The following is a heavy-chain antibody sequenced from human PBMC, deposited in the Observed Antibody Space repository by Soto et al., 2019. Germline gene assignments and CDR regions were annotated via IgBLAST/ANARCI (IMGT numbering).Heavy chain of an antibody. V-gene: IGHV1-8*01. CDR1: GYTFTSYD. J-gene: IGHJ5*02. CDR3: ARTGLPFYCCGGSFAASFDP. Sequence: QVQLVQSGAEVKKPGASVKVSCKASGYTFTSYDINWVRQATGQGLEWMGWMNPNSGNTGYAQKFQGRVTMTRNTYISTAYMEMSSLRSEDTAVYYCARTGLPFYCCGGSFAASFDPWGQGTLVNVSS. D-gene: IGHD2-15*01. CDR2: MNPNSGNT.